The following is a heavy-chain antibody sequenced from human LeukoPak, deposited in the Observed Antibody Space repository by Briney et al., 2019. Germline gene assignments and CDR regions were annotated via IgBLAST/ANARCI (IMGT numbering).Heavy chain of an antibody. J-gene: IGHJ3*02. CDR1: GFTFSSYG. Sequence: SGGSLRLSCAASGFTFSSYGMHWVRQAPGKGLEWVAFIRYDGSNKYYADSVKGRFTISRDNSKNTLYLQMNSLRAEDTAVYYCARAKDDAFDIWGQGTMVTVSS. V-gene: IGHV3-30*02. CDR3: ARAKDDAFDI. CDR2: IRYDGSNK.